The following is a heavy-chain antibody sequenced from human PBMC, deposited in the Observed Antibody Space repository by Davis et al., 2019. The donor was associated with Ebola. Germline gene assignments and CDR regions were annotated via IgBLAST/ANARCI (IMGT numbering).Heavy chain of an antibody. CDR2: ISSNGGST. V-gene: IGHV3-64*02. J-gene: IGHJ6*04. Sequence: GESLKISCTDSVITFSSYAMTWVRQAPGKGLEWVSAISSNGGSTYYADSVKGRFTISRDNSKNTLYLQMGSLRAEDMAVYYCARRDYSWGMDVWGKGITVTVSS. CDR1: VITFSSYA. CDR3: ARRDYSWGMDV. D-gene: IGHD4-11*01.